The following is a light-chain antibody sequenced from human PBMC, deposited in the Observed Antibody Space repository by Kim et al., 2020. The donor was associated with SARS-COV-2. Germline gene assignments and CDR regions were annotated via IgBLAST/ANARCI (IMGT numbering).Light chain of an antibody. CDR2: SNN. J-gene: IGLJ3*02. CDR1: SSNIGSNN. CDR3: VAWDDSLDAWV. V-gene: IGLV1-44*01. Sequence: GQRFTISCSGSSSNIGSNNVNWYQHLPGTAPKLLIYSNNQRPSGVPDRFSGSKSDTSASLAISGLQSEDETDYYCVAWDDSLDAWVFGGGTQLTVL.